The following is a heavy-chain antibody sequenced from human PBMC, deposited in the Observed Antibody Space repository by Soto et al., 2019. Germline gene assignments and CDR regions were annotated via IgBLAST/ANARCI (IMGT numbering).Heavy chain of an antibody. V-gene: IGHV3-33*03. D-gene: IGHD6-19*01. CDR1: GFSFSSYG. CDR3: AGSSGLSIDY. Sequence: QVQLVESGGGVVQPGRSLRLSCAASGFSFSSYGMHWVRQAPGKGLEWVAVIWYDGSKRYYEDSVTGRFTISRDNSNNALSLQMNSLRVEETAVYFCAGSSGLSIDYWGRGTLVTVSS. CDR2: IWYDGSKR. J-gene: IGHJ4*02.